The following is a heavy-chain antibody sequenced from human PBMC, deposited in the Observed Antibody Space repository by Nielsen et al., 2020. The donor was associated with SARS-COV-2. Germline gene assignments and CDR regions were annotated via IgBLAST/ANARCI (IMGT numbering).Heavy chain of an antibody. CDR1: GYTFTGYY. CDR2: INPNSGGT. D-gene: IGHD1-26*01. CDR3: ARGGSYYRPYYYYGMDV. Sequence: ASVKVSCKASGYTFTGYYMHWVRQAPGQGLEWMGWINPNSGGTNYAQKFQGRVTMTRDTSISTAYMELSRLRFDDTAVYYCARGGSYYRPYYYYGMDVWGQGTTVTVSS. J-gene: IGHJ6*02. V-gene: IGHV1-2*02.